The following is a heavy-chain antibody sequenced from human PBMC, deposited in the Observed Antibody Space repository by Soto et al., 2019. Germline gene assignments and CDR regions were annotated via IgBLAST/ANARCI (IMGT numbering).Heavy chain of an antibody. Sequence: VQLVQSGAEVKKPGSSVKLSCKASGGTFNRYTISWVRQAPGQGLGWMGGIIPIFGTANYAQKFQGRVAMIADESTIAAYMELRSLRSEDTAVYYCALWGFRDGNNSKYNYSGMDVWGQGTTVTVSS. V-gene: IGHV1-69*01. D-gene: IGHD1-1*01. J-gene: IGHJ6*02. CDR2: IIPIFGTA. CDR3: ALWGFRDGNNSKYNYSGMDV. CDR1: GGTFNRYT.